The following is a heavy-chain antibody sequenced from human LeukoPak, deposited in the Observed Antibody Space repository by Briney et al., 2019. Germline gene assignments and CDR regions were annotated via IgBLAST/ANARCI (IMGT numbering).Heavy chain of an antibody. CDR2: ISSSSSTI. V-gene: IGHV3-48*01. J-gene: IGHJ4*02. CDR1: GFTFSSYS. D-gene: IGHD3-3*01. CDR3: AGAYDFWSGYYPGSYDY. Sequence: GGSLRLSCAASGFTFSSYSMNWVRQAPGKGLEWVSYISSSSSTIYYADSVKGRFTISRDNAKNSLYLQMNSLRAEDTAVYYCAGAYDFWSGYYPGSYDYWGQGTLVTVSS.